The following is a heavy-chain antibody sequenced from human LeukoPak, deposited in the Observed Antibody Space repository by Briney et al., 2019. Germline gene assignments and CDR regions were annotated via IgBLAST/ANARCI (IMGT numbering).Heavy chain of an antibody. CDR2: INPNSGGT. CDR3: ARGIYGGNSPLVDY. CDR1: GYTFTGYY. Sequence: GAAVKVSCKASGYTFTGYYMHWVRQAPEQGLEWMGWINPNSGGTNYAQKFQGRVTMTRDTSISTAYMELSRLRSDDTAVYYCARGIYGGNSPLVDYWGQGTLVTVSS. V-gene: IGHV1-2*02. J-gene: IGHJ4*02. D-gene: IGHD4-23*01.